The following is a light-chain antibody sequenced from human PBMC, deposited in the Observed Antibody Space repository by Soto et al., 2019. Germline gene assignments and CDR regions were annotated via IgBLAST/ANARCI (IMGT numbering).Light chain of an antibody. CDR3: QQYGTSPFT. J-gene: IGKJ3*01. V-gene: IGKV3-20*01. CDR2: GAS. Sequence: EIVLTQSSATLSLSPGERATLSCRASQSVAYTYLAWFQQKPGQAPRLLIYGASNRATGIPDRFSGSGSGTDFTLTISRLEPEDFAVYYCQQYGTSPFTFGPGTKVDI. CDR1: QSVAYTY.